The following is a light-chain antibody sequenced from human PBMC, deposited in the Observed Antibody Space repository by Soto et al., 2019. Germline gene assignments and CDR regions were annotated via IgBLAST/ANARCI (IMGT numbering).Light chain of an antibody. Sequence: ESVLTQSPGTLSLSPGERATLSCRASQSVGSYLAWYQQKPGQAPRLLIYDASIRATGIPARFSGSGSGTDFTLTISSLEPEDFAVYYCQQRSSWPRPGYTFGQGTKLEIK. CDR3: QQRSSWPRPGYT. CDR1: QSVGSY. V-gene: IGKV3-11*01. CDR2: DAS. J-gene: IGKJ2*01.